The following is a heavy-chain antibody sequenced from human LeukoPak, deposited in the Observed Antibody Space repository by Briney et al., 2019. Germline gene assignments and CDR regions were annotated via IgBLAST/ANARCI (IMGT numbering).Heavy chain of an antibody. Sequence: ASVKVSCKASGYTFTSYGISWVRQAPGQGLEWMGWISGNNGNTNYAQKLQGRVTMTTDTSTSTAFVELRSLRSDDTALYYCARVRVNYVWGNYPVDYWGQGTLVTVSS. CDR3: ARVRVNYVWGNYPVDY. CDR1: GYTFTSYG. CDR2: ISGNNGNT. J-gene: IGHJ4*02. V-gene: IGHV1-18*01. D-gene: IGHD3-16*02.